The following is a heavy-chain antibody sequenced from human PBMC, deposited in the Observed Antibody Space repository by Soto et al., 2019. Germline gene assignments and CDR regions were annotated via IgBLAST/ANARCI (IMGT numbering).Heavy chain of an antibody. V-gene: IGHV3-74*01. D-gene: IGHD2-8*02. J-gene: IGHJ6*02. Sequence: PGGSLRLSCAASGFTFSHYWMHWVRQAPGMGLVWVSRINSDGSSTNYADSVKGRFTISRDNTKNTLYLQMNSLRAEDTAVYYCARAGGYCSGGVCTHYYFYGMDIWGQGTTVTVSS. CDR3: ARAGGYCSGGVCTHYYFYGMDI. CDR2: INSDGSST. CDR1: GFTFSHYW.